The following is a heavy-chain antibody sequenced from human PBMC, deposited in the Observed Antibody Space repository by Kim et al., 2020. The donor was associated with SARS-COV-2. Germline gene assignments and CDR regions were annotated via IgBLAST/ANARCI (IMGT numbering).Heavy chain of an antibody. Sequence: SETLSLTCTVSGGSISSGSYYWSWIRQPAGKGLEWIGRIYTSGSTNYNPSLKSRVTISVDTSKNQFSLKLSSVTAADTAVYYCARVVLYGSGSYYNVYYYGMDVWGQGTTVTVSS. J-gene: IGHJ6*02. CDR1: GGSISSGSYY. CDR2: IYTSGST. V-gene: IGHV4-61*02. D-gene: IGHD3-10*01. CDR3: ARVVLYGSGSYYNVYYYGMDV.